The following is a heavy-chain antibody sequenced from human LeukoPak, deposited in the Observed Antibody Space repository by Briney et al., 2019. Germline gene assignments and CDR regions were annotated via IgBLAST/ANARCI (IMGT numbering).Heavy chain of an antibody. CDR2: ISAYNGNT. Sequence: VASVKVSCKASGYTFTSYGISWVRQAPGQGLEWMGWISAYNGNTNYAQKLQGRVTMTTDTSTSTAYMELRSLRFDDTAVYYCARVGAAAGTSGLSYYWGQGTLVTVSS. D-gene: IGHD6-13*01. CDR1: GYTFTSYG. V-gene: IGHV1-18*01. CDR3: ARVGAAAGTSGLSYY. J-gene: IGHJ4*02.